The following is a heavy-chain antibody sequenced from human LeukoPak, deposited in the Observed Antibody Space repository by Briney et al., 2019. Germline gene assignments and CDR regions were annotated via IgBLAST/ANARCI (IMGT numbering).Heavy chain of an antibody. CDR3: AREWAGLDY. D-gene: IGHD6-19*01. V-gene: IGHV3-74*01. CDR2: INSDGSST. Sequence: PGGSLRLSCAASGFTFSSYWMHWVRQAPGKGLVWVSRINSDGSSTAYAASVKGRFTISRDNAKNTLYLQMNSLRAEDTALYYCAREWAGLDYWGQGTLVTVSS. CDR1: GFTFSSYW. J-gene: IGHJ4*02.